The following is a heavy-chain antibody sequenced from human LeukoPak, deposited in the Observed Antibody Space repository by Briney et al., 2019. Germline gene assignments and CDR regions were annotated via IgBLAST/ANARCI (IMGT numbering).Heavy chain of an antibody. D-gene: IGHD3-3*01. Sequence: ASVKVSCKASGYTFTSYDINWVRQATGHGLEWMGWMNPNSGNTGYAQKFQGRVTMTRNTSISTACMELSSLRSEDTAVYYCATNRYDFWSATYYYYYYMDVWGKGTTVTVSS. CDR1: GYTFTSYD. V-gene: IGHV1-8*01. CDR2: MNPNSGNT. J-gene: IGHJ6*03. CDR3: ATNRYDFWSATYYYYYYMDV.